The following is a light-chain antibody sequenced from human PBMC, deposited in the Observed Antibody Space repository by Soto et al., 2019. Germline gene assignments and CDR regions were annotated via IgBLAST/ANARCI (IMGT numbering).Light chain of an antibody. CDR1: QNIGTS. J-gene: IGKJ1*01. Sequence: EIEMTQRPSALSGFLGGRGAMWCRASQNIGTSLAWYQQTPGKAPKLLISDASPLESGVPSRFGPSESGTEFPTSITRLTHDDSVTYYRQQCFWHWTFGPGTKVDIK. V-gene: IGKV1-5*01. CDR3: QQCFWHWT. CDR2: DAS.